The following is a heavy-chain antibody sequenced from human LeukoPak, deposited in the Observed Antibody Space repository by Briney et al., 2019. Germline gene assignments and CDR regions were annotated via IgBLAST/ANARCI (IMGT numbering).Heavy chain of an antibody. J-gene: IGHJ5*02. CDR2: INHSGST. V-gene: IGHV4-34*01. Sequence: SETLSLTCAVYGGSFSGYYWSWIRQPPGKGLEWIGEINHSGSTNYNPSLKSRVTISVDTSKNQFSLKLSSVTAAGTAVYYCARGLSVVVVAATGRWFDPWGQGTLVTVSS. D-gene: IGHD2-15*01. CDR3: ARGLSVVVVAATGRWFDP. CDR1: GGSFSGYY.